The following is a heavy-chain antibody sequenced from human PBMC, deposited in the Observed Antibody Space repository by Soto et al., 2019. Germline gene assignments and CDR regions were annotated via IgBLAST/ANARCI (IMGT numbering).Heavy chain of an antibody. Sequence: EVQLVESGGGLVQPGGSLRLSCAASGFSFSDYHMDWVREAPGKGLEWVGRIRHKVNSYTTEYAASVKGRFSVSRDDSTNSVVLQMNSLNTEVTAVYYCGRGGGWIGGAGPFDIWGQGTMVTVAS. V-gene: IGHV3-72*01. D-gene: IGHD6-19*01. CDR3: GRGGGWIGGAGPFDI. CDR2: IRHKVNSYTT. J-gene: IGHJ3*02. CDR1: GFSFSDYH.